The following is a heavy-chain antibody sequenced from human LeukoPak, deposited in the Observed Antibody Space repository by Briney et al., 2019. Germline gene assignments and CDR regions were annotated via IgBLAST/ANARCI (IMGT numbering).Heavy chain of an antibody. CDR3: SSRSGWQLDHSDY. D-gene: IGHD6-25*01. Sequence: GGSLRLSCVGSGFPFSSYWMTWVRRAPGKGLEGVANMKLDGSEKYYVDSVKGRLTMSRDNTKNSLFLQTNSLRAEDPAVYYCSSRSGWQLDHSDYWGQGTLVTVSS. CDR2: MKLDGSEK. V-gene: IGHV3-7*01. J-gene: IGHJ4*02. CDR1: GFPFSSYW.